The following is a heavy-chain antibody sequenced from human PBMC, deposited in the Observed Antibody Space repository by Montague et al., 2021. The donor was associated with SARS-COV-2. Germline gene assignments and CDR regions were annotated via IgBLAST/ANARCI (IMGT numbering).Heavy chain of an antibody. CDR2: ISTSGSLI. Sequence: SLRLSCAASGFTFSNYEMHWVRQAPGKRLEWLSYISTSGSLIYYADSVKGRSTISRDNAKNALYLQLDSLTAADTAVYYCARDGDSSHYDSLTGFYQYFEYWGQGTLITVSS. CDR3: ARDGDSSHYDSLTGFYQYFEY. CDR1: GFTFSNYE. J-gene: IGHJ4*02. D-gene: IGHD3-9*01. V-gene: IGHV3-48*03.